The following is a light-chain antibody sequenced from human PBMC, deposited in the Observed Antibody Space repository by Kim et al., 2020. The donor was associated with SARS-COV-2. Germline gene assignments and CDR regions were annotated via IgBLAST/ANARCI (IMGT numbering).Light chain of an antibody. CDR3: NSRDSSGDHVV. CDR2: GKY. CDR1: SLRNYY. J-gene: IGLJ3*02. Sequence: AVAQTVRLTCQGDSLRNYYATWYQQRPGQAPVLVLYGKYNRPSGIPDRFSGSASGNTASLTITGAQAEDEADYYCNSRDSSGDHVVFGGGTQLTVL. V-gene: IGLV3-19*01.